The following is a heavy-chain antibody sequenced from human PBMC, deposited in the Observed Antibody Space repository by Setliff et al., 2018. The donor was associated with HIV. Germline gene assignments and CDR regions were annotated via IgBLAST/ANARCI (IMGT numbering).Heavy chain of an antibody. CDR3: ASIELAAMVPVDY. J-gene: IGHJ4*02. CDR2: ISSSSYYI. CDR1: GFTFSSYT. V-gene: IGHV3-21*01. D-gene: IGHD5-18*01. Sequence: PGGSLRLSCAASGFTFSSYTMNWVRQAPGKGLEWVSSISSSSYYIYYADSVKGRFTISRDNAKNSLFLQMNSLRAEGTAVYYCASIELAAMVPVDYWGQGTLVTVSA.